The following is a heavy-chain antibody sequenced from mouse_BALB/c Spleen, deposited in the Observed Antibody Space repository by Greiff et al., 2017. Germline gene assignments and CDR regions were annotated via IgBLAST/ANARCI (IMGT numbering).Heavy chain of an antibody. Sequence: VQLQQSGAELVKPGASVKLSCKASGFNFKDTYMHWVKQRPEQGLEWIGRIDPANGNTNYDQKFKGKATMTADTSSNTAYLQLSSLTSEDTAVYYCASVTTGLYFDYWGQGTTVTVSS. V-gene: IGHV14-3*02. CDR2: IDPANGNT. CDR3: ASVTTGLYFDY. J-gene: IGHJ2*01. CDR1: GFNFKDTY. D-gene: IGHD1-1*01.